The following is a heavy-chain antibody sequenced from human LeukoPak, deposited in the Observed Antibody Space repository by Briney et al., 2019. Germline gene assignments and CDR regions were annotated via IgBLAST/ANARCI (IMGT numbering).Heavy chain of an antibody. CDR1: GFTFSGYT. D-gene: IGHD1-26*01. V-gene: IGHV3-21*01. CDR2: ISSSSSYI. Sequence: GVSLRLSCAASGFTFSGYTMSWVSQAPGKGLEWVSAISSSSSYIYYADSVRGRFTISRDNAKNSLYLQMSSLTVEDTAVYYCARVSGSPTSDAFDIWGQGTMVAVSS. CDR3: ARVSGSPTSDAFDI. J-gene: IGHJ3*02.